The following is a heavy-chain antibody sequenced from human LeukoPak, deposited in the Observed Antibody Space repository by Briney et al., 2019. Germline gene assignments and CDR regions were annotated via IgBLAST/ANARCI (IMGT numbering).Heavy chain of an antibody. CDR3: ARTLLTYYYDSSGYVDY. D-gene: IGHD3-22*01. J-gene: IGHJ4*02. V-gene: IGHV3-7*01. CDR2: IKQDGSEK. Sequence: GGSLRLSCVASGFTFSSDWMSWVRQAPGKGLEWVANIKQDGSEKYYVNSVKGRFTISRDNAKNSLYLQMNSLRAEDTAVYYCARTLLTYYYDSSGYVDYWGQGTLVTVSS. CDR1: GFTFSSDW.